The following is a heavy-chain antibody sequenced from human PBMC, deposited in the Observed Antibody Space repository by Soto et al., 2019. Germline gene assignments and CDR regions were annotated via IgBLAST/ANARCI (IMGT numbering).Heavy chain of an antibody. CDR3: AIRMYSTRWYYLDY. V-gene: IGHV3-23*01. D-gene: IGHD6-13*01. J-gene: IGHJ4*02. CDR1: GFTVSSYA. CDR2: ISAST. Sequence: EMHLLESGGGLVQAGGPLRLSCAASGFTVSSYALNWVRQAPGKGLEWVSGISASTYYADSVKGRFTISRDTSKNTLYLQMNSLRAEDTAIYFCAIRMYSTRWYYLDYWGQGTLVTVSS.